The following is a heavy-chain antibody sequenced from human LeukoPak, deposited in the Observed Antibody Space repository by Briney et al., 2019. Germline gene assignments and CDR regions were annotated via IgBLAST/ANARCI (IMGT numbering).Heavy chain of an antibody. V-gene: IGHV1-2*02. CDR2: INPNSGGT. D-gene: IGHD6-19*01. Sequence: ASVRVSCKGSGYTFSDYYMHWVRQAPGQGLERMGWINPNSGGTNFAQKFQGRVTMTRDTSISTAYMELSRLTSDDTAVYYCARDQKQWLEIDYWGQGTLVTVSS. CDR3: ARDQKQWLEIDY. J-gene: IGHJ4*02. CDR1: GYTFSDYY.